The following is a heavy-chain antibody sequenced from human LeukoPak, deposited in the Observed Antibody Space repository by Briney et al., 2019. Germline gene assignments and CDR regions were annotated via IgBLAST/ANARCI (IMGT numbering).Heavy chain of an antibody. D-gene: IGHD3-22*01. CDR2: IFYTGST. CDR1: GGSVSSYY. Sequence: SETLSLTCTVSGGSVSSYYWSWIRQPPGKGLEWIGYIFYTGSTKSNPSLNSRVTISVDTSKNQFSLRLSSVIAADTAVYYCARGGGSGYYPGDYWGQGTLVTVSS. J-gene: IGHJ4*02. V-gene: IGHV4-59*02. CDR3: ARGGGSGYYPGDY.